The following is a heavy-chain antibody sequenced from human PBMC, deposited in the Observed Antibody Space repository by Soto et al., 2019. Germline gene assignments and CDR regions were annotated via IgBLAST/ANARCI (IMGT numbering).Heavy chain of an antibody. V-gene: IGHV1-69*06. Sequence: QVQLVQSGAEVKKPGSSVKVSCKASGGTFSSYAISWVRQAPGQGLEWMGGIIPIFGTANYAQKFQGRVTITADKSTSTAYMELRSLRSEDTAVYYCAYYYDSSGYSYYYYGMDVWGQGTTVTVSS. CDR3: AYYYDSSGYSYYYYGMDV. J-gene: IGHJ6*02. CDR2: IIPIFGTA. CDR1: GGTFSSYA. D-gene: IGHD3-22*01.